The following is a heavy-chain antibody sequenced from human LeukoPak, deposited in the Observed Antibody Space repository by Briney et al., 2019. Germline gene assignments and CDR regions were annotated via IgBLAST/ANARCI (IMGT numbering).Heavy chain of an antibody. CDR2: VSGSGAST. Sequence: GGSLRLSCAPSGFSFESYAMSWVRQAPGQGLEWVSGVSGSGASTYYADSVKGRVTISRDSSKNTLYLQLKSLRVEDTAVYYCAKVYGSSNYYYDRYYYYMDVWGRGTTVTVSS. D-gene: IGHD3-22*01. CDR1: GFSFESYA. J-gene: IGHJ6*03. CDR3: AKVYGSSNYYYDRYYYYMDV. V-gene: IGHV3-23*01.